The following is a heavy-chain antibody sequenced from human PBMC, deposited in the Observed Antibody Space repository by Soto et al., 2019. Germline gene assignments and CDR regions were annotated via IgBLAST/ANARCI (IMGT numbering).Heavy chain of an antibody. V-gene: IGHV4-61*01. CDR2: IYYSGST. Sequence: SETLALTCAVSGCSVSSDSYYWSWIRQPPGKGLEWIGYIYYSGSTNYSPSLKSRVTISVDTSKNQFSLKLSSVTAADTAVYYCARLRSGSYAPFDYWGQGTLVTVSS. CDR3: ARLRSGSYAPFDY. J-gene: IGHJ4*02. D-gene: IGHD1-26*01. CDR1: GCSVSSDSYY.